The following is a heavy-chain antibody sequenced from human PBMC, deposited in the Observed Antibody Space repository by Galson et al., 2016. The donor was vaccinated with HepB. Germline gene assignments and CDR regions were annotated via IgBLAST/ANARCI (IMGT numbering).Heavy chain of an antibody. CDR3: VNSGSGGWYDY. V-gene: IGHV3-64D*06. Sequence: SLRLSCAASGFTFSSNAMHWVRQAPGKGLECVSAITSNGGNTYYADSVKGRFTISRDNSKNTLYLQMTSLRAEDTAVYYCVNSGSGGWYDYWGQGTLVTVSS. J-gene: IGHJ4*02. D-gene: IGHD6-19*01. CDR2: ITSNGGNT. CDR1: GFTFSSNA.